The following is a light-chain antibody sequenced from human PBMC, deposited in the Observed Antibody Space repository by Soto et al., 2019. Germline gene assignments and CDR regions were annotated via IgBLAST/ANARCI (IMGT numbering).Light chain of an antibody. CDR1: QSISTY. CDR2: DAS. V-gene: IGKV3-11*01. J-gene: IGKJ2*01. Sequence: EIVLTQSPATLSLSPGERATLFCRASQSISTYLAWYQQKSGQAPRLLIYDASNRATGIPARFSGGGSGTDFTLTVSSLEPEAFAVYYCQQRSNWPPTFGQGTKLEI. CDR3: QQRSNWPPT.